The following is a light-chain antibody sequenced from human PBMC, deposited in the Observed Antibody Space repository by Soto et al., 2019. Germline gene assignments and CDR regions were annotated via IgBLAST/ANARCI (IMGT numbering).Light chain of an antibody. V-gene: IGKV1-5*03. J-gene: IGKJ4*01. CDR2: QAS. CDR1: RSISSW. CDR3: EDYSSSSGLT. Sequence: DIQMTQSPSTLSASVGDRVTITCRASRSISSWLAWYQQKPGKAPKLLIFQASSLKSGVPSRFSGSGSATEYTLTISSLQPDDFATYYCEDYSSSSGLTFGGGTKVEIK.